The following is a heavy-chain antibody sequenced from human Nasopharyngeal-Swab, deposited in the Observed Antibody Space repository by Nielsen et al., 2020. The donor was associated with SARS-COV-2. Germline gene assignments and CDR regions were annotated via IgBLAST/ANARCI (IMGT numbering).Heavy chain of an antibody. CDR2: INHSGST. V-gene: IGHV4-39*07. CDR1: GGSISSGGYY. D-gene: IGHD2-2*01. J-gene: IGHJ6*03. CDR3: ARGKEGVVPAALGMVFYYYYYMDV. Sequence: SETLSLTCTVSGGSISSGGYYWSWIRQPPGKGLEWIGEINHSGSTNYNPSLKSRVTISVDTSKNQFSLKLSSVTAADTAVYYCARGKEGVVPAALGMVFYYYYYMDVWGKGTTVTVSS.